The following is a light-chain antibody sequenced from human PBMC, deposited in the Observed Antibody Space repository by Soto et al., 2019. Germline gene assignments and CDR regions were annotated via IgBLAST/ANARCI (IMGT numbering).Light chain of an antibody. CDR1: QSVSSY. Sequence: EIVLTQSPATLSLSPGERATLSCRASQSVSSYLAWYQQKPGQAPRLLIYDASNRATGIPARFSGSGSGTDFTLTISSLEPEAFEVYYCQQRSNWPLTFGPGTKVDIK. CDR3: QQRSNWPLT. J-gene: IGKJ3*01. V-gene: IGKV3-11*01. CDR2: DAS.